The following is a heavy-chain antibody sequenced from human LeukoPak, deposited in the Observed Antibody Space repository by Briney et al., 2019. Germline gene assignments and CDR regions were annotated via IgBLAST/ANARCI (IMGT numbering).Heavy chain of an antibody. D-gene: IGHD6-19*01. CDR2: ISSSGSTI. V-gene: IGHV3-48*03. J-gene: IGHJ4*02. Sequence: PGGSLRLSCAASGFTFSSYEMNWVRQAPGKGLEWVSYISSSGSTIYYADSVKGRFTISRDNAKNSLYLQMNSLRAEDTALYYCARSAWSSGWEANFDYWGQGTLVTVSS. CDR3: ARSAWSSGWEANFDY. CDR1: GFTFSSYE.